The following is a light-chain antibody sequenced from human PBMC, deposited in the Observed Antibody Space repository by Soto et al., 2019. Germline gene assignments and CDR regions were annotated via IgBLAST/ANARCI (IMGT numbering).Light chain of an antibody. V-gene: IGKV3-20*01. J-gene: IGKJ1*01. Sequence: EVLMTQAPATLSVSPWERVILSCRASQRISNDLAWYQKKPGQAPRLLIYDASSTATGIPDRFCGSGSGTDFTLTIRRLEPEDFAVYYCQQYGTFPPTFGQGTKVDIK. CDR3: QQYGTFPPT. CDR1: QRISND. CDR2: DAS.